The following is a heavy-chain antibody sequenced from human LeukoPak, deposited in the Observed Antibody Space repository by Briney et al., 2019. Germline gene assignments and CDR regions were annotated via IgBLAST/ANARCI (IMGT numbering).Heavy chain of an antibody. D-gene: IGHD1-26*01. V-gene: IGHV3-64D*09. CDR2: VTAGGST. CDR1: GFTFSNYV. J-gene: IGHJ3*02. CDR3: VKDRSGSWAFDI. Sequence: GGSLRLSCSASGFTFSNYVMHWVRQAPGKGLEYVSVVTAGGSTYYADSVKGRFTISRDNSKNTLYLQMSSLRAEDTAVYYCVKDRSGSWAFDIWGQGTMVTVSS.